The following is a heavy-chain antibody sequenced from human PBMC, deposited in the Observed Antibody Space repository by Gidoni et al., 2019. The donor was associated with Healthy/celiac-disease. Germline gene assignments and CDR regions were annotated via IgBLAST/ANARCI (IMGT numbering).Heavy chain of an antibody. CDR1: GLTVGDCA. CDR3: TSLGITIFGVGQESDP. J-gene: IGHJ5*02. D-gene: IGHD3-3*01. CDR2: IRSKAYGGTT. Sequence: EVQLVESGGGLVQPGRSLRLSWTGSGLTVGDCARSWFRQAPGKGPEWVGFIRSKAYGGTTEFAASVIGRFTISRYDSKSIAYLQMTSLKTEDTAVYYCTSLGITIFGVGQESDPWGQGTLVTVSS. V-gene: IGHV3-49*03.